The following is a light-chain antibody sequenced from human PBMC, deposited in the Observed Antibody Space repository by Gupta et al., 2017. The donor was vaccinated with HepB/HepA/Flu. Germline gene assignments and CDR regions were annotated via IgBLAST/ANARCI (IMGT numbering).Light chain of an antibody. V-gene: IGLV1-44*01. CDR3: AAWDDTLNGLWV. CDR1: SSNIGNNY. J-gene: IGLJ3*02. Sequence: QSVLTQPPSASGTPGQRVTLSCSGSSSNIGNNYVFWYKQLPGTAPKLLMYSNNKWPSGVPDRFSGSKSGTSASLAISGLQSGDEADYYYAAWDDTLNGLWVFGGGTKVTVL. CDR2: SNN.